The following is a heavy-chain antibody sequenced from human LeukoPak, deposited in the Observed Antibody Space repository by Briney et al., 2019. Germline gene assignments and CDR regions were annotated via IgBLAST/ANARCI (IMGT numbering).Heavy chain of an antibody. V-gene: IGHV4-34*01. J-gene: IGHJ6*02. Sequence: SETLSLTCAVYGGSFTGYYWSWIRQPPGAGLEWIGEINHSGSTNYNPSLKSRVTISVDTSKNQFSLKLSSTTAADTAVYYCARSQLQLDYYGMDVWGQGTTVTVSS. D-gene: IGHD4-11*01. CDR3: ARSQLQLDYYGMDV. CDR2: INHSGST. CDR1: GGSFTGYY.